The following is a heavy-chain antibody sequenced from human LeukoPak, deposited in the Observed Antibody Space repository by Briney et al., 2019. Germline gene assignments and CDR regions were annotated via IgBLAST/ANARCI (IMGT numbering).Heavy chain of an antibody. D-gene: IGHD2-15*01. CDR2: IKQDGSEK. V-gene: IGHV3-7*01. Sequence: GGSLRLSCAASGFTFSSYWMSGGRQAPGKGLEGVANIKQDGSEKDYVDSVKGRFPISRNNAKNSLYLQMNSRRAGDTAVYYCARDGCSGGSCQTDYWGQGNLVTVSS. CDR3: ARDGCSGGSCQTDY. J-gene: IGHJ4*02. CDR1: GFTFSSYW.